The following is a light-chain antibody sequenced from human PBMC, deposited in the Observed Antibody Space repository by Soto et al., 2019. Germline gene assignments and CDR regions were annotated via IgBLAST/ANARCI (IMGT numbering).Light chain of an antibody. CDR1: ASDVGGYNY. CDR3: ATRDNSLSRWV. V-gene: IGLV2-11*01. CDR2: DVN. J-gene: IGLJ3*02. Sequence: QSALTQPRSVSGSPGQSVTISCTGTASDVGGYNYVSWYQHHPGKAPKLMIYDVNKRPSGVPDRFSGSKSGTSASLAISGLRSEDEADYYCATRDNSLSRWVFGGGTKVTVL.